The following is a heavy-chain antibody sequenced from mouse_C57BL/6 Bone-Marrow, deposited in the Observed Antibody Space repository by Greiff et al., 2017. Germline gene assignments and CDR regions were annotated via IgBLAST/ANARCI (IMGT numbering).Heavy chain of an antibody. D-gene: IGHD1-1*01. CDR2: IDPSDSYT. V-gene: IGHV1-69*01. CDR3: AKDYYGSSYWYFDV. CDR1: GYTFTSYW. Sequence: VKLMESGAELVMPGASVKLSCKASGYTFTSYWMHWVKQRPGQGLEWIGEIDPSDSYTNYNQKFKGKSTLTVDKSSSTAYMQLSSLTSEDSAVYYCAKDYYGSSYWYFDVWGTGTTVTVSS. J-gene: IGHJ1*03.